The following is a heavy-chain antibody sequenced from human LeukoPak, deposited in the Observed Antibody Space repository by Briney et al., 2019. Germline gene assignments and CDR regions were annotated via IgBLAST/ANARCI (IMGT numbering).Heavy chain of an antibody. Sequence: PGGSLRLSCAASGFTFSSYAMSWVRQAPGKGLEWVSAISGSGGSTYYADSVKGRFTISRDNSKDTLYLQMNSLRTEDTAVYYCVRQDCSGGSCYLDYWGQGTLVTVSS. CDR1: GFTFSSYA. D-gene: IGHD2-15*01. J-gene: IGHJ4*02. CDR3: VRQDCSGGSCYLDY. CDR2: ISGSGGST. V-gene: IGHV3-23*01.